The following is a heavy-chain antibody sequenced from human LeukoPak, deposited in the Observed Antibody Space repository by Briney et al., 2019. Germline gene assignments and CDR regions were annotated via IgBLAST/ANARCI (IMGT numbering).Heavy chain of an antibody. J-gene: IGHJ4*02. D-gene: IGHD2-15*01. CDR3: VSSPRYCSGGSCPYYFDY. V-gene: IGHV4-59*08. CDR2: IYYSGST. Sequence: SETLSLTCTVSGGSISSYYWSWIRQPPGKGLEWIGYIYYSGSTNYNPSLKSRVTISVDTSKNQFSLKLSSVTAADTAVYYCVSSPRYCSGGSCPYYFDYWGQGTLVTVSS. CDR1: GGSISSYY.